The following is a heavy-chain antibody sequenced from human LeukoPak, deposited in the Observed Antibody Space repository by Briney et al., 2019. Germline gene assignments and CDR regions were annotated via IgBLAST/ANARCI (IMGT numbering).Heavy chain of an antibody. D-gene: IGHD6-13*01. CDR3: ASIMTQQMGFDY. CDR1: GFTFSSYG. J-gene: IGHJ4*02. Sequence: GGSLRLSCVASGFTFSSYGVDWVRQAPGKGLEWVLFISSSSSYIYYADSVKGRFPISRDNAKNSLHLQMNSLRAGDTACDYCASIMTQQMGFDYWGQGTLVTVSS. V-gene: IGHV3-21*01. CDR2: ISSSSSYI.